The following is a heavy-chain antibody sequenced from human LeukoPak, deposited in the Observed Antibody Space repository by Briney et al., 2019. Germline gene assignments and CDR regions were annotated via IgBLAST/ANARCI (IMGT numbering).Heavy chain of an antibody. CDR2: IKSKTDGGTT. CDR1: GFTFSNAW. J-gene: IGHJ4*02. D-gene: IGHD3-10*01. Sequence: GGSLRLSCAASGFTFSNAWMSWVRQAPGKGLEWVGHIKSKTDGGTTDYAAPVKGRFTISRDDSKNTLYLQMNSLKTEDTAVYYCTTDPLILWFGELFPFDYWGQGTLVTVSS. CDR3: TTDPLILWFGELFPFDY. V-gene: IGHV3-15*01.